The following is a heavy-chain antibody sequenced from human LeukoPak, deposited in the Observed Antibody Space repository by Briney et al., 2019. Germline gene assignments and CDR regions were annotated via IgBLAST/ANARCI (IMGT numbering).Heavy chain of an antibody. Sequence: SETLSLTCTASGGSISSYYWSWIRQPAGKGLEWVWRIYATGTTNYNPSLMSRVTMSVDTSKNQFSLNLTSVTAADTAVDYCERGYYGSESGPWGQGTLVTVSS. J-gene: IGHJ5*02. CDR2: IYATGTT. D-gene: IGHD3-10*01. V-gene: IGHV4-4*07. CDR1: GGSISSYY. CDR3: ERGYYGSESGP.